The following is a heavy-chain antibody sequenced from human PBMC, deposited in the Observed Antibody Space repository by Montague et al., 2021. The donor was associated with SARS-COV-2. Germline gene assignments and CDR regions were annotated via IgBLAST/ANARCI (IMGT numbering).Heavy chain of an antibody. CDR1: GDSVSSKTAT. Sequence: CAISGDSVSSKTATWNWKRQSPSRGLEWQGRTYYRSKWYNDYAISLKSRITINPDTSKIQFSLQLSSVAPEDTAVFYCARTTTRMLYPENAFDIWGQGTMVTVSS. D-gene: IGHD2-15*01. CDR2: TYYRSKWYN. V-gene: IGHV6-1*01. CDR3: ARTTTRMLYPENAFDI. J-gene: IGHJ3*02.